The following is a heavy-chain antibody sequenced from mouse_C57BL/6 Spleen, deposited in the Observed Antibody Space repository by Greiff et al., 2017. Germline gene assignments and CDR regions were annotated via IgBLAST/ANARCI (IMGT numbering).Heavy chain of an antibody. CDR3: PRSGTVDFDY. D-gene: IGHD3-3*01. CDR2: IYPGDGDT. J-gene: IGHJ2*01. Sequence: QVQLQQSGPELVKPGASVKISCKASGYAFSSSWMNWVKQRPGEGLEWIGRIYPGDGDTNYNGKFKGKATLTADKSSSTAYMQLSSLTSEDSAVYCWPRSGTVDFDYWGQGTTLTVSS. CDR1: GYAFSSSW. V-gene: IGHV1-82*01.